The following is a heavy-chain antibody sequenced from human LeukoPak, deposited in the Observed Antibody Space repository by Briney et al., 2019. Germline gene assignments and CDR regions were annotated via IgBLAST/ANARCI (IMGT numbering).Heavy chain of an antibody. V-gene: IGHV5-51*01. CDR2: IWPGHSNV. CDR3: ASHYQTTGYFAFDN. D-gene: IGHD3-9*01. Sequence: GESLKISCKGSGYSFTDYWIAWVRQMPGKGLEWMGIIWPGHSNVIYSPSSQGQVSVSADTSLSTAFLQWSSLTASDTAIYYCASHYQTTGYFAFDNWGQGTLVTVSS. CDR1: GYSFTDYW. J-gene: IGHJ4*02.